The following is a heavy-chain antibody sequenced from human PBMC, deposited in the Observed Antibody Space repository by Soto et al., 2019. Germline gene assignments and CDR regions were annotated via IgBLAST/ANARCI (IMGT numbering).Heavy chain of an antibody. V-gene: IGHV3-23*01. Sequence: EVQLLESGGGLVQPGGSLRLSCAASGFTFSSYAMRWVRQAPGKGLEWVSAISGSGGSTYYADSVKGRFTISRDNSKNTLYLQMNSLRAEDTAVYYCAKDSTAYSSSYDFDYWGQGTLVTVSS. D-gene: IGHD6-6*01. J-gene: IGHJ4*02. CDR1: GFTFSSYA. CDR3: AKDSTAYSSSYDFDY. CDR2: ISGSGGST.